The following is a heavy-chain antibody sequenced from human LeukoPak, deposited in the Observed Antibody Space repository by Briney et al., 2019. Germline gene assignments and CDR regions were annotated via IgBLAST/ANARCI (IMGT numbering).Heavy chain of an antibody. CDR2: ISGSGGST. D-gene: IGHD3-3*01. Sequence: GGSLRLSCAASGFTFSSYAMSWVRQAPGKGLEWVSAISGSGGSTYYADSVKGRFTISRDNSKNTLYLQMNSLRAEDTAVYCCAKVDYDFWSGYPGGPDYWGQGTLITVSS. V-gene: IGHV3-23*01. J-gene: IGHJ4*02. CDR1: GFTFSSYA. CDR3: AKVDYDFWSGYPGGPDY.